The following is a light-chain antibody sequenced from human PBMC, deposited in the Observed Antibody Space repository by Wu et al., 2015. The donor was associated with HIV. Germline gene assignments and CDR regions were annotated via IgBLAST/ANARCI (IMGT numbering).Light chain of an antibody. Sequence: EIVLTQSPATLSLSPGERATLSCRASQSVGSYLAWYQKKPGQAPRLLIYNASDRATGIPARFSGSGSGTDFTLTISSLEPEDFAVYYCQQCAASPITFGQGTRL. V-gene: IGKV3-11*01. J-gene: IGKJ5*01. CDR3: QQCAASPIT. CDR2: NAS. CDR1: QSVGSY.